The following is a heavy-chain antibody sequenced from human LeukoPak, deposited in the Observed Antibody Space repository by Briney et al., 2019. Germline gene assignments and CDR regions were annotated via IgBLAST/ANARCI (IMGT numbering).Heavy chain of an antibody. CDR1: GFTFSDYD. V-gene: IGHV3-48*02. J-gene: IGHJ4*02. Sequence: GGSLRLSCAASGFTFSDYDMHWVRQAPGKGLEWVSYISSSSSTIYYADSVKGRLTISRDNAKNSLYLQMNSLRDEDTAVYFCARDPGHSSVGESKHNDYWGQGTLVTVSS. CDR2: ISSSSSTI. D-gene: IGHD3-10*01. CDR3: ARDPGHSSVGESKHNDY.